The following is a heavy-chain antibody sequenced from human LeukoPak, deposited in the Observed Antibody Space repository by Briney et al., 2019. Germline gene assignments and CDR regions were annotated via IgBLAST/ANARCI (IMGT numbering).Heavy chain of an antibody. D-gene: IGHD6-19*01. CDR1: GFTFSSYA. V-gene: IGHV3-33*08. CDR3: AREILEGYSSGFDY. J-gene: IGHJ4*02. Sequence: GGSLRLSCAASGFTFSSYAMSWARQAPGKGLEWVAVIWYDGSNKYYADSVKGRFTISRDNSKNTLYLQMNSLRAEDTAVYYCAREILEGYSSGFDYWGQGTLVTVSS. CDR2: IWYDGSNK.